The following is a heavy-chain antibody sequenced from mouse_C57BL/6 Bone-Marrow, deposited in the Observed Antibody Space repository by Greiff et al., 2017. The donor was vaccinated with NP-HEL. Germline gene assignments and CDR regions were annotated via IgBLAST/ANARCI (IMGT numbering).Heavy chain of an antibody. CDR1: GYTFTSYG. Sequence: VQLQQSGAELARPGASVKLSCKASGYTFTSYGISWVKQRTGQGLEWIGEIYPRSGNTYYNEKFKGKATLTADKSSSTAYMELRSLTSEDSAVYFCAGGPDGPYYFDYWGKGTTLTVSS. D-gene: IGHD1-1*01. V-gene: IGHV1-81*01. J-gene: IGHJ2*01. CDR2: IYPRSGNT. CDR3: AGGPDGPYYFDY.